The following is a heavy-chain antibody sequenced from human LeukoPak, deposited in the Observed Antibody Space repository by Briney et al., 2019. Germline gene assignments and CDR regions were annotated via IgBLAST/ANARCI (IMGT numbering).Heavy chain of an antibody. D-gene: IGHD3-10*01. CDR1: GFTFSSYE. Sequence: GGSLRLSCAVSGFTFSSYEMNWVRQAPGKGLEWVSYISSSGSTIYYADSVKGRFTISRDNAKNSLYLQMNSLRAEDTAVYYCARVWLRSIGVHPWGQGTPVTVSS. CDR3: ARVWLRSIGVHP. CDR2: ISSSGSTI. J-gene: IGHJ5*02. V-gene: IGHV3-48*03.